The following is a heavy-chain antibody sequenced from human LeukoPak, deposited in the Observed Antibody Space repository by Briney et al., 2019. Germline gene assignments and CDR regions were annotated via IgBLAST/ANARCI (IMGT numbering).Heavy chain of an antibody. D-gene: IGHD2-2*01. CDR3: ARRLRYCSSTSCYYYFDY. J-gene: IGHJ4*02. Sequence: ASVKVSCKASGYTFTGYYMHWVRQAPGQGLEWMGWINPNSGGTNYAQKFQGRVTMTRDTSISTAYMELSRLRSDDTAVYYCARRLRYCSSTSCYYYFDYWDQGTLVTVSS. CDR1: GYTFTGYY. V-gene: IGHV1-2*02. CDR2: INPNSGGT.